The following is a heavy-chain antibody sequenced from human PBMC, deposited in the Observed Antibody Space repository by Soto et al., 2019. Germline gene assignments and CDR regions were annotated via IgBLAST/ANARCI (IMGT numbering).Heavy chain of an antibody. Sequence: QVQLQESGPGLVKPSETLSLTCTVSGDSISSYYWSWIRQPPGKGLEWIGYIYYSGTTNYNPSLKSPIPVTEDATKHHSALTQSSVAAADRAVYYCAGDRGYRGSDAGMDVWGPGTTVTVSS. CDR2: IYYSGTT. J-gene: IGHJ6*02. CDR3: AGDRGYRGSDAGMDV. V-gene: IGHV4-59*01. CDR1: GDSISSYY. D-gene: IGHD3-10*01.